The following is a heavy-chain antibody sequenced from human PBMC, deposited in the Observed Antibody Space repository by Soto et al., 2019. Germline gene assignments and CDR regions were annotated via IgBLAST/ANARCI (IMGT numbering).Heavy chain of an antibody. CDR2: IIPIFGTA. CDR1: GGTFSSYA. CDR3: ARAVVVVPAALYYYYGMDV. Sequence: VQLVQSGAEVKKPGSSVKVSCKASGGTFSSYAISWVRQAPGQGLEWMGGIIPIFGTANYAQKFQGRVTITADESTSTAYMELSSLRSEDTAVYYCARAVVVVPAALYYYYGMDVWGQGTTVTVSS. J-gene: IGHJ6*02. V-gene: IGHV1-69*01. D-gene: IGHD2-2*01.